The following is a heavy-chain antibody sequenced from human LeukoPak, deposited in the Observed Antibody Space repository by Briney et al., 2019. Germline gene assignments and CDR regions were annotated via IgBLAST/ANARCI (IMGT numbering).Heavy chain of an antibody. CDR1: GYTFTSYY. CDR3: ARGPRRVLRFLEWLSTLNWFDP. D-gene: IGHD3-3*01. Sequence: GASVKVSCKASGYTFTSYYMHWVRQAPGQGLEWMGIINPSGGSTSYAQKFQGRVTMTRDTSTSTVYMELSSLRSEDTAVCYCARGPRRVLRFLEWLSTLNWFDPWGQGTLVTVSS. V-gene: IGHV1-46*01. J-gene: IGHJ5*02. CDR2: INPSGGST.